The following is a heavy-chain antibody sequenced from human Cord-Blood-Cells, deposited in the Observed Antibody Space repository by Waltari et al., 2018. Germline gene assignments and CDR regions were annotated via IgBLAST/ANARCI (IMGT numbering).Heavy chain of an antibody. Sequence: GLEWVANIKKDGSEKYYVDSVKGRFTISRDNAKNSLYLQMNSLRAEDTAVYYCARGRRLKYYFDYWGQGTLVTVSS. CDR3: ARGRRLKYYFDY. V-gene: IGHV3-7*01. CDR2: IKKDGSEK. J-gene: IGHJ4*02.